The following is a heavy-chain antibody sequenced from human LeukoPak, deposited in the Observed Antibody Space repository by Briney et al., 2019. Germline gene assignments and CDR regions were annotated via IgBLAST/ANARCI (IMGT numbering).Heavy chain of an antibody. CDR3: ARGFVVVPAAIGY. CDR1: GFTFSSYA. Sequence: PGGSLRLSCAASGFTFSSYAMHWVRQAPGKGLVWVSRINSDGSSTSYADSVKGRFTISRDNAKNTLYLQMNSLRAEDTAVYYCARGFVVVPAAIGYWGQGTLVTVSS. CDR2: INSDGSST. D-gene: IGHD2-2*02. J-gene: IGHJ4*02. V-gene: IGHV3-74*01.